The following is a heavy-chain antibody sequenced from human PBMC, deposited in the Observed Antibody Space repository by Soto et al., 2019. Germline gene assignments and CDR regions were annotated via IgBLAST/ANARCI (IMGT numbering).Heavy chain of an antibody. CDR2: TYYRSKWTN. CDR1: GDSVSSTSAS. D-gene: IGHD6-6*01. J-gene: IGHJ5*02. CDR3: VRGYSSSCDH. V-gene: IGHV6-1*01. Sequence: SQTLSLTCAISGDSVSSTSASWNWIRQSPSRGLEWLGRTYYRSKWTNDYAVSVKSRITINPDTSKNQFSLQLSSVTPEDTAMYYCVRGYSSSCDHWGQGTLVTVSS.